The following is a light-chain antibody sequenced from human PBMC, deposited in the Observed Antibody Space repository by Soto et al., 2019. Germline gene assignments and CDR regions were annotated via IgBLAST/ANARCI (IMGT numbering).Light chain of an antibody. CDR1: GXDIGGYNF. CDR3: SSFTSISTYV. J-gene: IGLJ1*01. CDR2: DVT. Sequence: ALTQPASVSGSPGQSITISCGGTGXDIGGYNFISWYQHHPGKAPKLIIYDVTHRPSGVSERFSGSKSGLTASLTISGLQAEDESHYYCSSFTSISTYVFGTGTKVNLL. V-gene: IGLV2-14*01.